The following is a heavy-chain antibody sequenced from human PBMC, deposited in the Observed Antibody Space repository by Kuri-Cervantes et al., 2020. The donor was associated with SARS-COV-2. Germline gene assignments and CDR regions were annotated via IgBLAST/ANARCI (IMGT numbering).Heavy chain of an antibody. CDR2: ARNKANSYTT. CDR3: ASAVAGLFDY. J-gene: IGHJ4*02. V-gene: IGHV3-72*01. Sequence: GGSLRLSCAASGFTFSDHYMDWVCQAPGKGLEWVGRARNKANSYTTEYAASVKGRFTISRDDSKNSLYLQMNSLKTEDTAVYYCASAVAGLFDYWGQGTLVTVSS. CDR1: GFTFSDHY. D-gene: IGHD6-19*01.